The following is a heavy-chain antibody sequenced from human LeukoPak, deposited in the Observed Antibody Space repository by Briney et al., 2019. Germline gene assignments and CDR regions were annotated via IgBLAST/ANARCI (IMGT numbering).Heavy chain of an antibody. CDR3: ARRTYSSGWH. D-gene: IGHD6-19*01. V-gene: IGHV7-4-1*02. J-gene: IGHJ4*02. CDR2: INTNTGNP. Sequence: ASVKVSCKASGYTFTSHFMHWVRQAPGQGLEWMGWINTNTGNPTYAQGFTGRFVFSLDTSVSTAYLQISSLKAEDTAVYYCARRTYSSGWHWGQGTLVTVSS. CDR1: GYTFTSHF.